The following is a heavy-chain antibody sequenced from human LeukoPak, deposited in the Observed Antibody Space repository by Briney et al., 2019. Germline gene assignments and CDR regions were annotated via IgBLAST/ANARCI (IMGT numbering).Heavy chain of an antibody. CDR1: GFALSSHW. CDR3: ARNNGMDV. Sequence: HSGGSLRLSCAASGFALSSHWMTWVRQVPGRGPEWVANVNRDGSETYYLDSVKGRFTISKDNAKNSLYLQMNSLRAEDTALYHCARNNGMDVWGQGTTVIVSS. J-gene: IGHJ6*02. CDR2: VNRDGSET. V-gene: IGHV3-7*03.